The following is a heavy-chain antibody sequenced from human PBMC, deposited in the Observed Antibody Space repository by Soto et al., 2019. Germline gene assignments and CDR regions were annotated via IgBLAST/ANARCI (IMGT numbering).Heavy chain of an antibody. D-gene: IGHD6-25*01. J-gene: IGHJ5*02. CDR1: GFTVSTNY. CDR2: IYGGGST. CDR3: ADVISGP. Sequence: EVQLVESGGAWVQPGGSLRLYCAASGFTVSTNYMSWVRQAPGKGLEWVSVIYGGGSTSYADSVRGRFTISRDDSMTTLYLQMNSLRAEDTAVYYCADVISGPWGQGTLVTVSS. V-gene: IGHV3-66*01.